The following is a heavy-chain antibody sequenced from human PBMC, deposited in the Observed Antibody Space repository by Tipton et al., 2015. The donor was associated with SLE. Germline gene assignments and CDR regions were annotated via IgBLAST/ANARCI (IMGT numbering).Heavy chain of an antibody. D-gene: IGHD6-13*01. CDR2: INPSGGST. CDR1: GYSFTAHS. J-gene: IGHJ6*03. CDR3: ARASSSWLEGANYHYMDV. Sequence: QVQLVQSGAEVQKPGASVNISCKASGYSFTAHSLHWVRQAPGQGLEWLGLINPSGGSTTNAQRFQGRVTMTRDTSTSTVYMDLSSLTSEDTATYYCARASSSWLEGANYHYMDVWGKGTTVIVSS. V-gene: IGHV1-46*01.